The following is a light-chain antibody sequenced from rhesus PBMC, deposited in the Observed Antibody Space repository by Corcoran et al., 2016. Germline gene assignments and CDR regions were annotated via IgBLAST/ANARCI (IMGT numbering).Light chain of an antibody. J-gene: IGKJ1*01. Sequence: DIQMTQSPSSLSASVGDRVTITCRASENVNNYLHWYQQQPGKAPKLLIYAASTLQSGVPSRFSGSGAGTDDTFTSSSLQPEDVATYYCQHSYGTPWTFGQGTKVEIK. V-gene: IGKV1-74*01. CDR3: QHSYGTPWT. CDR1: ENVNNY. CDR2: AAS.